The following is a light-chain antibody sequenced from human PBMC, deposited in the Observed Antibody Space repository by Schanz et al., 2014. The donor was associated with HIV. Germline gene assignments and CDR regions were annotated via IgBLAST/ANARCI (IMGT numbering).Light chain of an antibody. V-gene: IGLV1-51*01. CDR3: GTWDSSLSAVV. CDR1: SYSIGNNF. CDR2: DNN. J-gene: IGLJ2*01. Sequence: QSVLTQPPSVSAAPGQRVTISCSGHSYSIGNNFVSWFQQLPGTAPKLLIYDNNKRPSGIPDRFSGSKSGTSATLVIIGLQTGDEADYYCGTWDSSLSAVVFGGGTKVTVL.